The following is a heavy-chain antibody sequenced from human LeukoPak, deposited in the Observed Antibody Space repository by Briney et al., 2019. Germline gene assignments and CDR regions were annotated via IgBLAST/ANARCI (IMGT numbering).Heavy chain of an antibody. Sequence: GGSLRLSCAASGFTFSGYWMSWVRQAPGKGLEWVANIKHDGSEKYYVDSVKGRFTISRDNAKNSLYLQMNSLRAEDTAVYYCARVRDGDYFDYWGQGTLVTVSS. D-gene: IGHD4-17*01. V-gene: IGHV3-7*05. CDR1: GFTFSGYW. J-gene: IGHJ4*02. CDR3: ARVRDGDYFDY. CDR2: IKHDGSEK.